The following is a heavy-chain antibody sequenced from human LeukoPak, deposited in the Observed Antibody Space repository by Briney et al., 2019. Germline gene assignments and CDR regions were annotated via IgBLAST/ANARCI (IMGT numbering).Heavy chain of an antibody. V-gene: IGHV3-21*01. CDR1: GSSFSSYS. CDR2: ISSSSKYI. J-gene: IGHJ4*02. D-gene: IGHD1-1*01. Sequence: GGSLRLSCGDSGSSFSSYSMNWVRQAPGKDLEWVSSISSSSKYIYYADSVKARFTISRDNAKNSLYLQMNGLRADDTAVYYCARSPQGTGSPADYWGQGTLVTVSS. CDR3: ARSPQGTGSPADY.